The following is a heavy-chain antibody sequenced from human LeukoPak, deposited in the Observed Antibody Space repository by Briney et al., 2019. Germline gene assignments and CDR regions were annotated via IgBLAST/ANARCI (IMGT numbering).Heavy chain of an antibody. CDR3: ARGSNGAFDY. J-gene: IGHJ4*02. CDR2: ISSSSTYI. Sequence: GGSLRLSCAASEFTFSTYSMNWVRQAPGKGLEWVASISSSSTYIYHADSVKSRFTISRDNAKNSLYLQMNSLIAEDTAIYYCARGSNGAFDYWGQGTLVTVSS. D-gene: IGHD4/OR15-4a*01. CDR1: EFTFSTYS. V-gene: IGHV3-21*01.